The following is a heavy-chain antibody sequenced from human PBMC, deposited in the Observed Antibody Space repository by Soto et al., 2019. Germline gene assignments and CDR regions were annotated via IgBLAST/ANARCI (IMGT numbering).Heavy chain of an antibody. Sequence: ASVKVSCKASGYTFTGYYMHWVRQAPGQGLEWMGWINPNNGNTNYAQKFQGRVTMTTDTSTSTAYMELRRLRSDDTAVYYCARDEVPSIRRYWGQGTLVTVSS. V-gene: IGHV1-2*02. J-gene: IGHJ4*02. D-gene: IGHD6-6*01. CDR2: INPNNGNT. CDR1: GYTFTGYY. CDR3: ARDEVPSIRRY.